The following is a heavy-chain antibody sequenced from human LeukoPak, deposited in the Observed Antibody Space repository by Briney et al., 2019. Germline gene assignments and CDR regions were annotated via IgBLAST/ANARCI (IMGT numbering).Heavy chain of an antibody. V-gene: IGHV4-34*01. Sequence: SETLSLTCAVYGGSFSGYYWSWIRQPPGKGLEWIGEINHSGSTNYNPSLKSRVTISVDTSKNQFFLKLSSVTAADTAVYYCARGKTYYYGSGSYGPPFDYWGQGTLVTVSS. D-gene: IGHD3-10*01. CDR2: INHSGST. CDR3: ARGKTYYYGSGSYGPPFDY. CDR1: GGSFSGYY. J-gene: IGHJ4*02.